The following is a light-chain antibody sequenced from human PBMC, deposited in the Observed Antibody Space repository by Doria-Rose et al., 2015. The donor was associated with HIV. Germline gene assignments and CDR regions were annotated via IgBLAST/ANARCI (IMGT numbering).Light chain of an antibody. CDR3: HQYGTSWT. J-gene: IGKJ1*01. V-gene: IGKV3-20*01. CDR2: DGS. Sequence: EIVVTQSPGTLSLSPGERATLSCRASQSFSSTYLAWYQQKPGQAPSLLIYDGSTRATGIPDRFSASGSGTDFTLTINRLEPVDFALYYCHQYGTSWTFGQGTKVEI. CDR1: QSFSSTY.